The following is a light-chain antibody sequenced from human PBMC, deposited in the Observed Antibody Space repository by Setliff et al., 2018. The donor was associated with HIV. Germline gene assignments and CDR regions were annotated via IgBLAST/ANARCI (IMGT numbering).Light chain of an antibody. CDR3: NSYASTSSVV. CDR2: QVS. J-gene: IGLJ1*01. Sequence: QSALTQPASVSGSPGQSITISCTGTSSDVGGYNYVSWYQQHPGKAPKVIIYQVSNRPSGISDRFSGSKSGNTASLTISGLQAEDEADYYCNSYASTSSVVFGTGTNVTVL. V-gene: IGLV2-14*01. CDR1: SSDVGGYNY.